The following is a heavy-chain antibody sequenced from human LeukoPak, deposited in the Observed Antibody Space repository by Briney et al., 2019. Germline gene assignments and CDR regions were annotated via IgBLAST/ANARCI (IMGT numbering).Heavy chain of an antibody. D-gene: IGHD6-13*01. V-gene: IGHV4-59*01. Sequence: SETLSLTCTVSGGSIISYYWTWVRQPPGKGLEWIGYIYDSTRIHYNPSLESRMSLSLDTSKNHFSLKLSSVTAADTAVYYCARTTEAHSWRTRYYDYYMDVWGKGTTVTVSS. CDR2: IYDSTRI. CDR3: ARTTEAHSWRTRYYDYYMDV. CDR1: GGSIISYY. J-gene: IGHJ6*03.